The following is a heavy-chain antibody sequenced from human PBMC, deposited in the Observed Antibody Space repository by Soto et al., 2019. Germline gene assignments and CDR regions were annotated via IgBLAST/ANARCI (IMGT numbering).Heavy chain of an antibody. D-gene: IGHD2-21*01. CDR2: IIPILGIA. J-gene: IGHJ4*02. Sequence: SVKVSCKASGGTFSSYTISWVRQAPGQGLEWMGRIIPILGIANYAPQFQGRGTTTADDSASTAYMELSSLRSEDTAVYYCASPIPQRASGFLFYYRGQGAPVTVSS. V-gene: IGHV1-69*02. CDR3: ASPIPQRASGFLFYY. CDR1: GGTFSSYT.